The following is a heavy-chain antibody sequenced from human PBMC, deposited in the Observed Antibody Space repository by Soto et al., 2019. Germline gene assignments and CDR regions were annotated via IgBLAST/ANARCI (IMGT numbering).Heavy chain of an antibody. V-gene: IGHV3-23*01. CDR3: AREGCSSTSCYLDYYYYGMDV. D-gene: IGHD2-2*01. CDR1: GFTFSTYA. CDR2: ISGVGGSI. Sequence: GGSLRLSCAASGFTFSTYAMSWVRQAPGKGLEWVSGISGVGGSIDYPDSVKGRFTISRDNSKNSLYLQMNSLRAEDTAVYYCAREGCSSTSCYLDYYYYGMDVWGQGTTVTVSS. J-gene: IGHJ6*02.